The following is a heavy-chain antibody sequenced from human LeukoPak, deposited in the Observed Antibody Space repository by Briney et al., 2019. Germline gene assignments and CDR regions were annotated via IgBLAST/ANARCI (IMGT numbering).Heavy chain of an antibody. CDR1: GFTFSSYG. Sequence: PGGSLRLSCAASGFTFSSYGMHWVRQAPGKGLEWVAVIWYDGSNKYYADSVKGRFTISGDNSKNTLYLQMNSLRAEDTAVYYCARDQTTVSTDLDYWGQGTLVTVSS. D-gene: IGHD4-17*01. CDR3: ARDQTTVSTDLDY. CDR2: IWYDGSNK. V-gene: IGHV3-33*01. J-gene: IGHJ4*02.